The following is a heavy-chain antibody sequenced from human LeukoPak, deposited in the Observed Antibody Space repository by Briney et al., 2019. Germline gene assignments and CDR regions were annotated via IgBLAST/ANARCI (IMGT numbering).Heavy chain of an antibody. D-gene: IGHD6-19*01. CDR1: GYSLTGYH. CDR2: INPNSGDT. CDR3: ARDPVAGPFDY. J-gene: IGHJ4*02. Sequence: GASVKVSCKASGYSLTGYHMHWVRQAPGQGLEWMGRINPNSGDTNYAQKFQGRVTMTRDTSISTAYMELSRLRSDDTAVYYCARDPVAGPFDYWGQGTLVTVSS. V-gene: IGHV1-2*06.